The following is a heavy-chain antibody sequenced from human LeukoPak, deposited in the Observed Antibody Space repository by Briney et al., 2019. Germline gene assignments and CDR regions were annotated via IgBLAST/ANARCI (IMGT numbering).Heavy chain of an antibody. V-gene: IGHV3-74*01. D-gene: IGHD2-2*01. Sequence: LAGGSLRLSCAASGFTFSSYWMHWVRQAPGKGLVWVSRINSDGSSTSYADSVKGRFTISRDNAKDTLYLQMNSLRAEDTAVYYCARGGDIVVVPAASSFDYWGQGAWSPSPQ. J-gene: IGHJ4*02. CDR3: ARGGDIVVVPAASSFDY. CDR2: INSDGSST. CDR1: GFTFSSYW.